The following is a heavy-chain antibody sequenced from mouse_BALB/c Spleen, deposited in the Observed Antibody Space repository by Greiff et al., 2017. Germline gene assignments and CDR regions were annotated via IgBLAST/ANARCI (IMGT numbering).Heavy chain of an antibody. J-gene: IGHJ4*01. Sequence: VQLQQSGPELVKPGASVKMSCKASGYTFTSYVMHWVKQKPGQGLEWIGYINPYNDGTKYNEKFKGKATPTSDKSSSTAYMELSSLTSEDSAVYYCARGEGTTVVAHYYAMDYWGQGTSVTVSS. CDR1: GYTFTSYV. V-gene: IGHV1-14*01. CDR2: INPYNDGT. CDR3: ARGEGTTVVAHYYAMDY. D-gene: IGHD1-1*01.